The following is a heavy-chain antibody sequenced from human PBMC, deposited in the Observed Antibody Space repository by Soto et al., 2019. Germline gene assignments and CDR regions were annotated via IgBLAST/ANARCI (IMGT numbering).Heavy chain of an antibody. D-gene: IGHD2-2*01. V-gene: IGHV5-51*01. CDR3: ARLNGSSSWFDL. CDR2: IFPDDSDT. J-gene: IGHJ5*02. Sequence: GESLKISCKVSGYSFTTNWIAWVRQRPGKGLEWMGSIFPDDSDTRYSPSFQGQVTISVDKAVTTAYLQWSSLTASDSAIYYCARLNGSSSWFDLWGQGALVTVSS. CDR1: GYSFTTNW.